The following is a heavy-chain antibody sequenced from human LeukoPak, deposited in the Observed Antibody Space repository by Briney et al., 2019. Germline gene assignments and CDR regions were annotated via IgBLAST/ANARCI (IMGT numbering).Heavy chain of an antibody. CDR2: IYYSGST. D-gene: IGHD1-1*01. Sequence: PSETLSLTCTVPGGSISGSSYYWGWIRQPPGKGLEWFGSIYYSGSTYYNQSLKSRVTISVDTSKNQFSLNLRSVTAADTAVYYCARHRWNDEFYFDYWGQGTLVTVSS. CDR3: ARHRWNDEFYFDY. CDR1: GGSISGSSYY. V-gene: IGHV4-39*01. J-gene: IGHJ4*02.